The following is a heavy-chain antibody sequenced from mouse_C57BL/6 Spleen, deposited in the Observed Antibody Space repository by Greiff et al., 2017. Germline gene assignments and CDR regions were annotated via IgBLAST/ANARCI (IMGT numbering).Heavy chain of an antibody. D-gene: IGHD1-1*01. CDR1: GYTFTDYN. V-gene: IGHV1-22*01. CDR2: INPNNGGT. J-gene: IGHJ4*01. Sequence: EVQLQESGPELVKPGASVKMSCKASGYTFTDYNMHWVKQSHGQSLEWIGYINPNNGGTSYNQKFKGKATLTVNKSSSTAYMELRSLTSEDSAVSYCARRTPSTVIAPYAMDYWGQGTSVTVSS. CDR3: ARRTPSTVIAPYAMDY.